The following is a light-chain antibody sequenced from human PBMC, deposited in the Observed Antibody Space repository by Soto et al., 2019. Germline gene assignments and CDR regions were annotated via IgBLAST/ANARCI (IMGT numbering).Light chain of an antibody. CDR3: CSYTSRSTRV. J-gene: IGLJ7*01. V-gene: IGLV2-14*01. Sequence: QSALTQPASVSGSPGQSITISCTGTSSDVGGYNYVSWYQQHPGKAPKLMIYEVSNRPSGVSNRFSGSKSGNTASLTISGLQAEDEADYYCCSYTSRSTRVFGGGTQLTVL. CDR2: EVS. CDR1: SSDVGGYNY.